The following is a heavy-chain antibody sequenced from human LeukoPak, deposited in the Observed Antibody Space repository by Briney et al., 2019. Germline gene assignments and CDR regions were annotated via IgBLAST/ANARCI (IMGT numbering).Heavy chain of an antibody. J-gene: IGHJ4*02. CDR2: IYWDDDK. Sequence: SGPTLVNPTQTLTLTCTFSGFSLSTSGVDVGWIRQPPGKALEWLVLIYWDDDKRHSPSLKSRLTITKDTSKNQVVLTMTNMDPVDTATYYCAHQFLGRLGELSFDYWGQGTLVTVSS. V-gene: IGHV2-5*02. CDR1: GFSLSTSGVD. D-gene: IGHD3-16*02. CDR3: AHQFLGRLGELSFDY.